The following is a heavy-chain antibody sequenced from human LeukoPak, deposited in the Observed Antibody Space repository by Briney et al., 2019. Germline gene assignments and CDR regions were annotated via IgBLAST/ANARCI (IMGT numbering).Heavy chain of an antibody. Sequence: SETLSLTCAVSGGSISSSNWWSWVRQPPGKGLEWIGEIYHSGSTNYNPSLKSRVTISVDTSKNQFSLKLSSVTAADTAVYYCARGAYYYDSSGYYFPRLYYFDYWGQGTLVTVSS. CDR3: ARGAYYYDSSGYYFPRLYYFDY. V-gene: IGHV4-4*02. D-gene: IGHD3-22*01. CDR2: IYHSGST. J-gene: IGHJ4*02. CDR1: GGSISSSNW.